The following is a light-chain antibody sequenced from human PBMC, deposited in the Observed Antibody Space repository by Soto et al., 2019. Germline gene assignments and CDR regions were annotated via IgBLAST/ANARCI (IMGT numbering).Light chain of an antibody. Sequence: QSVLTQPASVSGSPGQSITISCTRTNSDVGSYNFVSWYQQHPGKAPKVMIFEVSKRPSGVSDRFSGSKSGNTASLTISGLQAEDEADYYCCSDAGSSTHVFGNGTKVTVL. CDR1: NSDVGSYNF. CDR3: CSDAGSSTHV. V-gene: IGLV2-23*02. J-gene: IGLJ1*01. CDR2: EVS.